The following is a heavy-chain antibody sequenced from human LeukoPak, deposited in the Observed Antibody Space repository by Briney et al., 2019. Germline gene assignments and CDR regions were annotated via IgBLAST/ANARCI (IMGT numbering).Heavy chain of an antibody. Sequence: GGSLRLSCAASGFTFSTYWMAWVRQAPGKGPEWVANIKQDESEKYYVESVKGRFTISRDNAKNSLFLQMNSLRAEDTAVYYCAEGYSSSWFDYWGQGTLVTVSS. CDR1: GFTFSTYW. D-gene: IGHD6-13*01. CDR3: AEGYSSSWFDY. CDR2: IKQDESEK. V-gene: IGHV3-7*01. J-gene: IGHJ4*02.